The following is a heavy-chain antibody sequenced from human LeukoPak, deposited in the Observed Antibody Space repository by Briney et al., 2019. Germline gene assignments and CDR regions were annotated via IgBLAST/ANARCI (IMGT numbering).Heavy chain of an antibody. CDR3: AEVMPYRCAVPSNFDF. CDR2: TSGSGGST. J-gene: IGHJ4*02. CDR1: GFTFSSYA. V-gene: IGHV3-23*01. D-gene: IGHD1-1*01. Sequence: SGGSLRLSCAASGFTFSSYAMSWVRQAPGKGLEWVSATSGSGGSTYYPDSVKGRFTISRDNSKNTLFLQMHCLRAEDAAVYFCAEVMPYRCAVPSNFDFWGRGTRFTVSS.